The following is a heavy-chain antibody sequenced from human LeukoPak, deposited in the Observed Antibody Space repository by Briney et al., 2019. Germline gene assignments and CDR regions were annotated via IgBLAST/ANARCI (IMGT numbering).Heavy chain of an antibody. CDR2: INNDGDKR. J-gene: IGHJ4*02. Sequence: GGSLRLSCEASGLSFRSYIMNWVRRPPGKGLEWIASINNDGDKRYYADSVKGRFIISRDNAKKSLSLQMNSLTADDTAVYFCARGTNYPDYWGQGTLVTVSS. CDR3: ARGTNYPDY. CDR1: GLSFRSYI. V-gene: IGHV3-21*04. D-gene: IGHD3-10*01.